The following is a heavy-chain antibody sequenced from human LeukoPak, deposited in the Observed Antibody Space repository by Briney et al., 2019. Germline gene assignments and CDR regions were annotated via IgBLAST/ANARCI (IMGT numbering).Heavy chain of an antibody. CDR1: GFTFDDYA. D-gene: IGHD6-19*01. Sequence: GGSLRLSCAASGFTFDDYAMHWVRQAPGKGLEWVSGISWNSGIIGYADSVKGRFTISRDNAKSSLYLQMNSLRAEDLALYYCAKDGGSGGLGAFDLWGRGTLVTVSS. CDR2: ISWNSGII. CDR3: AKDGGSGGLGAFDL. V-gene: IGHV3-9*03. J-gene: IGHJ2*01.